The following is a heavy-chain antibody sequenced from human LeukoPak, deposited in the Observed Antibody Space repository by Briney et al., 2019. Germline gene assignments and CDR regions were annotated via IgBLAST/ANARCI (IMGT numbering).Heavy chain of an antibody. CDR3: TRGSLVD. Sequence: GGSLRLSCAASGFTFSRYWMHWVRQAPGKGLVWVSGINTDGSTTSYADSVRGRFTISRDNAKNTLYLQMNSLRAEDTAVYYCTRGSLVDWGQGALVSVSS. CDR2: INTDGSTT. D-gene: IGHD2-15*01. J-gene: IGHJ4*02. CDR1: GFTFSRYW. V-gene: IGHV3-74*01.